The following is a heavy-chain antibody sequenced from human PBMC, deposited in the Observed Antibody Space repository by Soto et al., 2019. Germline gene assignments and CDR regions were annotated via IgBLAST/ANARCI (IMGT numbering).Heavy chain of an antibody. CDR3: AKDLSGSDLFDT. CDR2: ISGSGGTT. D-gene: IGHD1-26*01. Sequence: PGCCLRMSCASGRGTYITYGIIMVRQAPGKGPEWVSAISGSGGTTYYADSVKGRFTLSRDNSKDTLYRQMNSLRAGDTALYFCAKDLSGSDLFDTCGQRNQVTVSS. CDR1: RGTYITYG. J-gene: IGHJ4*02. V-gene: IGHV3-23*01.